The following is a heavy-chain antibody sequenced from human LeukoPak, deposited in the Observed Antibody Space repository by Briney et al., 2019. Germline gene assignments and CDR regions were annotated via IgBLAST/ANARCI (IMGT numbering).Heavy chain of an antibody. V-gene: IGHV4-61*01. CDR3: ARALQDLYGDYSYFDY. D-gene: IGHD4-17*01. CDR2: IYYSGST. CDR1: GGSVSSGSYY. Sequence: SETLSLTCTVSGGSVSSGSYYWSWIRQPPGKGLEWIGYIYYSGSTNYNPSLKSRVTISVDTSKNQFSLKLSSVTAADTAVYYCARALQDLYGDYSYFDYWGQGTLVTVSS. J-gene: IGHJ4*02.